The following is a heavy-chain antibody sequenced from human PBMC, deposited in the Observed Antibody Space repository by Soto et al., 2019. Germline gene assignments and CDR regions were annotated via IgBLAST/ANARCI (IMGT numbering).Heavy chain of an antibody. CDR3: SIGSWSAETFDI. V-gene: IGHV1-69*02. CDR1: GGTFNTYT. CDR2: IIPMLTVT. J-gene: IGHJ3*02. D-gene: IGHD2-2*01. Sequence: QVHLVQSGAEVKTPGSSVKVSCKAAGGTFNTYTLIWVRQAPGHGLEWMGRIIPMLTVTNSAQKVQGRVTLPADKSTGTAFVERTSLRSDHPAIYYCSIGSWSAETFDIWGQGTMVTVSS.